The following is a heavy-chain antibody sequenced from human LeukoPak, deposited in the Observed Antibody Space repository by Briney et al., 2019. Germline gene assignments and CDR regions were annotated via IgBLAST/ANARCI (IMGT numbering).Heavy chain of an antibody. J-gene: IGHJ5*02. V-gene: IGHV5-51*01. CDR2: IYPDDSET. CDR1: GYRLTASY. Sequence: GESLKISCKASGYRLTASYIGWVRQMPGQGLEWVGLIYPDDSETYYSPSFQGRVTISVDKSISTAYLQWSSLRASDTATYYCARGITRYNWFDPWGQGTLVTVSS. CDR3: ARGITRYNWFDP. D-gene: IGHD1-20*01.